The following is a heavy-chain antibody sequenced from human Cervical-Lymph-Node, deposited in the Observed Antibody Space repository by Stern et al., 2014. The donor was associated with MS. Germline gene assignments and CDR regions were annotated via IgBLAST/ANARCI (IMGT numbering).Heavy chain of an antibody. CDR1: GYTFTAFF. V-gene: IGHV1-2*06. CDR3: AREATRIVVGIDY. Sequence: QVQLLQPGTKMQKPGASVKVSCKASGYTFTAFFIHWVRQVPGQGLEWMGRLNPNSDDPTYAQKFQDRVTLTRDTSIGTAYLELSRLTSADTAVYYCAREATRIVVGIDYWGQGTQVTVSS. CDR2: LNPNSDDP. D-gene: IGHD3-22*01. J-gene: IGHJ4*02.